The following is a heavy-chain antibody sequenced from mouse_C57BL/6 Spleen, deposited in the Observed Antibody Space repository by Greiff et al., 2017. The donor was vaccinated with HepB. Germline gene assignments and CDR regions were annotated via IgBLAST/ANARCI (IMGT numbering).Heavy chain of an antibody. CDR1: GFTFSDYY. CDR2: INYDGSST. V-gene: IGHV5-16*01. Sequence: EVHLVESEGGLVQPGSSMKLSCTASGFTFSDYYMAWVRQVPEKGLEWVANINYDGSSTYYLDSLKSRFIISRDNAKNILYLQMSSLKSEDTATYYCARDPDSSGFFDYWGQGTTLTVSS. D-gene: IGHD3-2*02. CDR3: ARDPDSSGFFDY. J-gene: IGHJ2*01.